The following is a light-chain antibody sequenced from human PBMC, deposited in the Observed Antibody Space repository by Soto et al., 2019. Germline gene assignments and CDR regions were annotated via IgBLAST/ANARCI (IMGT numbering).Light chain of an antibody. CDR2: DAS. V-gene: IGKV3-15*01. CDR3: QQYDDWPET. Sequence: EKVMTLSPATLSVSPGERATLSCRASQSVSSNLAWYQQKPGQAPRLLIYDASTRATGIPARFSGSGSGTEFTLTISSLQSEDLAVYYCQQYDDWPETFGQGTKVDIK. J-gene: IGKJ1*01. CDR1: QSVSSN.